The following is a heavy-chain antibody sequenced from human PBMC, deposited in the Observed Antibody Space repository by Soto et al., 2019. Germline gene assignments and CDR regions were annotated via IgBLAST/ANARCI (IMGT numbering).Heavy chain of an antibody. CDR3: ARDLVVAATPDAFDI. Sequence: GASGKVSCKASGYTFTSYYMHWVRQAPGQGLEWMGIINPSGGSTSYAQKFQGRVTMTRDTSTSTVYMELSSLRSEDTAVYYCARDLVVAATPDAFDIWGQGTIVTVSS. V-gene: IGHV1-46*01. D-gene: IGHD2-15*01. CDR1: GYTFTSYY. CDR2: INPSGGST. J-gene: IGHJ3*02.